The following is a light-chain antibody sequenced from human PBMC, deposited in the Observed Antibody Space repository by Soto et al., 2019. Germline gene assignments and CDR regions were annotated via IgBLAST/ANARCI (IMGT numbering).Light chain of an antibody. CDR3: QQVNSYPYS. V-gene: IGKV1-9*01. Sequence: IQLTQSPSSLSASIGDRVTVTCRASQGISSYLAWYQQKPGKAPKLLIYAASTLHSGVPSTFSGTGSGTEFTLTISSLQPEDFAAYYCQQVNSYPYSFGQGTRLEIK. CDR1: QGISSY. J-gene: IGKJ2*03. CDR2: AAS.